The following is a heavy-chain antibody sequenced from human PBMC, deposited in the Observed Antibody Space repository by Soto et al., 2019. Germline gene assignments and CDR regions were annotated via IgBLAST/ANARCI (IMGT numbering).Heavy chain of an antibody. CDR2: IVVGSGNT. Sequence: AGALVKVSCKASGFTFTSSAVQWVRQARGQRLEWIGWIVVGSGNTNYAQKFQERVTITRDMSTSTAYMELSSLRSEDTAVYYCAAADTGIRGELLRGSLFDYWGQGTLVTVSS. V-gene: IGHV1-58*01. J-gene: IGHJ4*02. CDR1: GFTFTSSA. D-gene: IGHD1-26*01. CDR3: AAADTGIRGELLRGSLFDY.